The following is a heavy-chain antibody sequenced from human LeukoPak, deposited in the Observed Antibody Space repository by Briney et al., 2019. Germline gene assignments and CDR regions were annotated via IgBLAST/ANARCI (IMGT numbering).Heavy chain of an antibody. CDR2: IRDKGDVT. CDR1: GFIFHNYA. V-gene: IGHV3-23*01. J-gene: IGHJ6*03. Sequence: QPGGSLRLSCVGSGFIFHNYALTWVRQDPGKGLEWVSLIRDKGDVTYYADSVKGRFTISRDNSKNTVFLQMESLTVEDTAVYYCAKDRLLDYMDVWGKGTTVTVSS. CDR3: AKDRLLDYMDV.